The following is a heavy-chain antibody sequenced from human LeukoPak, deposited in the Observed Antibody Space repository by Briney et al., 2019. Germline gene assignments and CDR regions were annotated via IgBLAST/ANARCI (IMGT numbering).Heavy chain of an antibody. CDR1: GFTFSNYA. Sequence: PGGSLRLSCAASGFTFSNYAMSWVRQAPGTGLEWVSGISGSGGSTYYADSVKGRFTISRDNSKNTLYLQMNSLRAEDTAVYYCAKDGPIAAVGSRRAFDIWGQGTMVTVSS. CDR3: AKDGPIAAVGSRRAFDI. D-gene: IGHD6-13*01. CDR2: ISGSGGST. J-gene: IGHJ3*02. V-gene: IGHV3-23*01.